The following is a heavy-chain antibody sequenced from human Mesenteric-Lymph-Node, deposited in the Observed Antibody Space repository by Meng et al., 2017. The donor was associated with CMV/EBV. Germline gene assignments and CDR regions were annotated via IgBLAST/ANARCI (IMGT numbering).Heavy chain of an antibody. D-gene: IGHD6-13*01. CDR3: AKDLSTYSSSSSRTFDV. CDR1: GFTFSNYA. J-gene: IGHJ3*01. Sequence: GESLKISCAASGFTFSNYAMGWVRQAPGKGLEWVANIHDAGADTYSADSVKGRFTISRDNSKNTLFLQMNSLRAEDTAIYYCAKDLSTYSSSSSRTFDVWGQGTKVTVSS. V-gene: IGHV3-23*01. CDR2: IHDAGADT.